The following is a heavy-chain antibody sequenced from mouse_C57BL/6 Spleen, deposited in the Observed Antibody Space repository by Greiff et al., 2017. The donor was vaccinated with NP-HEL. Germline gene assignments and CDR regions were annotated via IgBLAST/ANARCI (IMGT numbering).Heavy chain of an antibody. CDR3: ARLLLSQDAMDD. CDR1: GYTFTTYP. J-gene: IGHJ4*01. CDR2: FHPYNDDT. V-gene: IGHV1-47*01. D-gene: IGHD1-1*02. Sequence: VKLVESGAELVKPGASVKMSCKASGYTFTTYPIEWMKQNHGKSLEWIGNFHPYNDDTKYNEKFKGKATLTVEKSSSTVYLELSRLTSDDSAVYYCARLLLSQDAMDDWGQGTSVTVSS.